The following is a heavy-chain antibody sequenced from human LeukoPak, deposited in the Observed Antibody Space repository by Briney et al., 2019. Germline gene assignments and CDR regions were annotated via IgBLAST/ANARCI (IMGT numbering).Heavy chain of an antibody. Sequence: GGSLRLSCAASGFNLSSYAFNWVRQAPGGGLDWVSSISRGSIHIYYGDSVKGRFTISRDNAKNSLFLEMNSLRAEDTAVYYCARVPSFWSGYYADYWGRGTLVTVSS. CDR3: ARVPSFWSGYYADY. CDR2: ISRGSIHI. J-gene: IGHJ4*02. V-gene: IGHV3-21*01. CDR1: GFNLSSYA. D-gene: IGHD3-3*01.